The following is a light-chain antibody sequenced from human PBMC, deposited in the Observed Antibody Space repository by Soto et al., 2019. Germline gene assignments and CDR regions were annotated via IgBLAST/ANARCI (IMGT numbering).Light chain of an antibody. Sequence: QSVLTQPPSASGSPGQSVTISCTGTSSDIGAYNYVSWYQQYPGKAPKLMFYEVSKPPSGVPDRFSGSKSGNTASLTVSGLQAEDEADYYCTSYVGRDSGVFGGGTKVTVL. J-gene: IGLJ3*02. CDR3: TSYVGRDSGV. V-gene: IGLV2-8*01. CDR2: EVS. CDR1: SSDIGAYNY.